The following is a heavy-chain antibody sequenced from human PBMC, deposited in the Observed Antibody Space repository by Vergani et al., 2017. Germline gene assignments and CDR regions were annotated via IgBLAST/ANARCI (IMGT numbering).Heavy chain of an antibody. J-gene: IGHJ4*02. Sequence: ELQLLESGGGLVQPGGSLSLSCAASGFTFSSYAMSWVRQAPGKGLEWVSAISGSGGSTYYADSVKGRFTISRDNSKNTLYLQMNSLRAEDTAVYYCAKGKRGRRDGYNLFDYWGQGTLVTVSS. CDR1: GFTFSSYA. V-gene: IGHV3-23*01. D-gene: IGHD5-24*01. CDR2: ISGSGGST. CDR3: AKGKRGRRDGYNLFDY.